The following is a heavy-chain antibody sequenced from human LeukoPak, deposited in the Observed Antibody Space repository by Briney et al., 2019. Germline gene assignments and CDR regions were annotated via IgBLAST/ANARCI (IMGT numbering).Heavy chain of an antibody. V-gene: IGHV3-21*01. CDR1: GFTFSSYS. Sequence: PGGSLRLSCAASGFTFSSYSMNWVRQAPGKGLEWVSSISSSSSYIYYADSVKGRFTISRDNAKNSLYLRMNSLRAEDTAVYYCARGPIAAAGRIFDYWGQGTLVTVSS. CDR3: ARGPIAAAGRIFDY. CDR2: ISSSSSYI. D-gene: IGHD6-13*01. J-gene: IGHJ4*02.